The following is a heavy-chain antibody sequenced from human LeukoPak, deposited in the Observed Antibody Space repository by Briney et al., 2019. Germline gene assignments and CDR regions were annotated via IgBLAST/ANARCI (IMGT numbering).Heavy chain of an antibody. V-gene: IGHV3-30*18. CDR1: GFTFSSYG. CDR3: AKERDPYSYGPFDY. D-gene: IGHD5-18*01. Sequence: PGRSLRLSCAASGFTFSSYGMHWVRQAPGKGLEWVAVISYDGSNKYYADSVKGRFTISRDNSKNTLYLQLNGLRAEDTAVYYCAKERDPYSYGPFDYWGQGTLVTVSS. J-gene: IGHJ4*02. CDR2: ISYDGSNK.